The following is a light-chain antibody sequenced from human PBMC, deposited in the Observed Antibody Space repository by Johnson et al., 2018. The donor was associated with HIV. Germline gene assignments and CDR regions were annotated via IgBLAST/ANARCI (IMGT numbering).Light chain of an antibody. V-gene: IGLV1-51*01. CDR1: SSNIGNNY. CDR2: DND. Sequence: QSVLTQPPSLSAAPGQTVTISCSGSSSNIGNNYVSWYQQLPGTAPKLLIYDNDKRPSGIPDRFSGSKSGTSATLGITGLQTGDDADYYCGTWDSGLGALYVFGTGTKITVL. J-gene: IGLJ1*01. CDR3: GTWDSGLGALYV.